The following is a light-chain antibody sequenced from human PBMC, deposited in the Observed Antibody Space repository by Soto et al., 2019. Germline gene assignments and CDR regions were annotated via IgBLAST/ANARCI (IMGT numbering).Light chain of an antibody. J-gene: IGLJ2*01. V-gene: IGLV2-8*01. CDR2: EVS. CDR1: SSDVGGYNY. Sequence: QSALTQPPSASGSPGQSVTISCTGTSSDVGGYNYVSWYQQHPGKAPKLMIYEVSKRPSGVPDRFSGSKSGNTASLTVSGLQAEDAADYYCSSYAGRAVFGGGTQLTVL. CDR3: SSYAGRAV.